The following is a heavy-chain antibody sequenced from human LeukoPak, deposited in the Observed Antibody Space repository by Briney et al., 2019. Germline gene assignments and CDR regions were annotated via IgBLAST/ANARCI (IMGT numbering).Heavy chain of an antibody. J-gene: IGHJ4*02. CDR3: ARDKTIAVAGPDY. D-gene: IGHD6-19*01. V-gene: IGHV1-3*01. Sequence: GASVKVSCEASGYTFTSYAMHWVRQAPGQRLEWMGWINAGNGNTKYSQKFQGRVTITRDTSASTAYMELSSLRSEDTAVYYCARDKTIAVAGPDYWGQGTLVTVSS. CDR1: GYTFTSYA. CDR2: INAGNGNT.